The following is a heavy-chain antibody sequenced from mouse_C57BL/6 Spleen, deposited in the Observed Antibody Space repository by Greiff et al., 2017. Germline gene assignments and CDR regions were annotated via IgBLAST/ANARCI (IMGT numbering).Heavy chain of an antibody. CDR1: GYTFTDYE. Sequence: QVQLQQSGAELVRPGASVTLSCKASGYTFTDYEMHWVKQTPVHGLEWIGAIDPETCGTAYNQKFKGKAILTADKSSSTAYMELRSHTSEDSAVLYCTRDVPGGFDVWATGTTVTVSS. V-gene: IGHV1-15*01. J-gene: IGHJ1*03. CDR3: TRDVPGGFDV. CDR2: IDPETCGT.